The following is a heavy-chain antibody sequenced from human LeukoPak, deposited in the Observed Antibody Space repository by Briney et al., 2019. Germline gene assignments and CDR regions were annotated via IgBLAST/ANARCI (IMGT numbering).Heavy chain of an antibody. CDR2: IESDGSST. Sequence: GGSLRLSCAASGFTFSYYWMHWDRQAPGKGLVWVSRIESDGSSTGYADSVKGRFTISRDNAKNTLYLQMNSLRAEDTAVYYCARDPQGVSVSDPHDAFDIWGQGTMATVSS. V-gene: IGHV3-74*01. D-gene: IGHD3-3*01. J-gene: IGHJ3*02. CDR1: GFTFSYYW. CDR3: ARDPQGVSVSDPHDAFDI.